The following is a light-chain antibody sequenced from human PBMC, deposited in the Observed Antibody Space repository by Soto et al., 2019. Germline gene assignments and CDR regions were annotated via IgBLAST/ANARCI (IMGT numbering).Light chain of an antibody. V-gene: IGKV1-8*01. J-gene: IGKJ2*01. CDR1: QGISSY. Sequence: AIRMTQSPSSLSASTGDRVTITCRASQGISSYLAWYQQKPGKAPKLLIYAASTLQSGVPSRFSGSGSGTDFTLTISGLQSEDFAVYYCQQYNDWPPGYTFGQGTKVDIK. CDR3: QQYNDWPPGYT. CDR2: AAS.